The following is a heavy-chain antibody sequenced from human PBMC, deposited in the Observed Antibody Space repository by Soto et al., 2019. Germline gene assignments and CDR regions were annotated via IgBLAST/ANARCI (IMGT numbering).Heavy chain of an antibody. V-gene: IGHV1-69*02. D-gene: IGHD5-12*01. J-gene: IGHJ4*02. CDR2: IIPILGIA. CDR1: GGTFSSYT. Sequence: ASVKVSCKASGGTFSSYTISWVRQAPGQGLEWMGRIIPILGIANYAQKFQGRVTITADKSTSTAYMELSSLRSEDTAVYYCARGAGGYEKGYFDYWGQGTLVTVSS. CDR3: ARGAGGYEKGYFDY.